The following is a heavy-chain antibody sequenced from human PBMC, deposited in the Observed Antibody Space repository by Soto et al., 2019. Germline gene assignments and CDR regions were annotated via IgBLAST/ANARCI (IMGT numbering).Heavy chain of an antibody. D-gene: IGHD2-8*01. J-gene: IGHJ5*01. CDR3: VRLIGNSWLDS. CDR1: GFTFSSYA. V-gene: IGHV3-23*01. CDR2: ISGSGGST. Sequence: PXXSLRLSFAASGFTFSSYAMRWVPQAPGKGLEWVSAISGSGGSTYYAVSVQGRITINPDTSNNQFSLHLSHVTPDDTAVYYCVRLIGNSWLDSWGQGTPVTVSS.